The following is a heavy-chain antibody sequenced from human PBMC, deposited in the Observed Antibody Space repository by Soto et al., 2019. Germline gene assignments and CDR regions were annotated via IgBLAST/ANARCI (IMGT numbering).Heavy chain of an antibody. CDR3: AHFNYYGSGSYSLVERLGGYDYSYYYRDV. V-gene: IGHV2-5*02. J-gene: IGHJ6*03. CDR2: IYWDDDK. D-gene: IGHD3-10*01. Sequence: SGATLVKPTQTLTLTCTFSGFSLSTSAVGVGWIRQPSGKALEWLALIYWDDDKRYSPSLESRLTITKDTSKNQVVLTVTNMDTMDTATYYCAHFNYYGSGSYSLVERLGGYDYSYYYRDVWGSGTTITVS. CDR1: GFSLSTSAVG.